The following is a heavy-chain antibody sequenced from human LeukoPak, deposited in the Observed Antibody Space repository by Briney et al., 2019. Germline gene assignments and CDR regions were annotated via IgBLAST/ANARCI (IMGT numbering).Heavy chain of an antibody. V-gene: IGHV3-48*01. J-gene: IGHJ4*02. CDR3: ARDPAHYDLWNGQDF. D-gene: IGHD3-3*01. Sequence: GGSLRLSCAASGFTFSNYSMNWVRQAPGKGLEWVSYISGYSITIYYADSVKGRFTISRDNAKKSLYLQMNNLRAEDTAVYYCARDPAHYDLWNGQDFWGQGRLVTVSS. CDR2: ISGYSITI. CDR1: GFTFSNYS.